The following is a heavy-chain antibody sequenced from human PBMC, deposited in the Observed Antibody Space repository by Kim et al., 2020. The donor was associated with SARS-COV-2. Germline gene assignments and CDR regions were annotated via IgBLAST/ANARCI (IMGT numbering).Heavy chain of an antibody. CDR3: ATSWNYWDF. Sequence: GGSLRLSCAASGFTFSSYAMNWVRQAPGKGLEWVSTITTSGTSTYYADSMKGRFTISRDNSKNTLYLQMNSLRAEDTAVYFCATSWNYWDFWGQGTLVTVSS. D-gene: IGHD3-3*01. CDR2: ITTSGTST. V-gene: IGHV3-23*01. CDR1: GFTFSSYA. J-gene: IGHJ4*02.